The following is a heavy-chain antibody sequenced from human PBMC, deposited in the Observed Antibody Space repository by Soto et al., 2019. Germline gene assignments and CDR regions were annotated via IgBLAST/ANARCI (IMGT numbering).Heavy chain of an antibody. CDR3: ARDRQVVPAAIPSFDY. CDR1: GFTFSSYG. D-gene: IGHD2-2*02. J-gene: IGHJ4*02. Sequence: GGSLRLSCAASGFTFSSYGMHWVRQAPGKGLEWVAVIWYDGSNKYYADSVKGRFTISRDNSKNTLYLQMNSLRAEDTAVYYCARDRQVVPAAIPSFDYWGQGTLVTVSS. V-gene: IGHV3-33*01. CDR2: IWYDGSNK.